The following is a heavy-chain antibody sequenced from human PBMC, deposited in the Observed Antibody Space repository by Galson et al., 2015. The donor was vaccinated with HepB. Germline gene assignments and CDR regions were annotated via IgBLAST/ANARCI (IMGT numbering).Heavy chain of an antibody. CDR2: IRSKTDGGAT. V-gene: IGHV3-15*01. J-gene: IGHJ1*01. CDR1: GITFSNAW. CDR3: TTASLITC. Sequence: SLRLSCAVSGITFSNAWMRWVRQVPGKGLEWVGRIRSKTDGGATDYAAPVQGRFTLLRDDSKDTLFLQMNSLKIEDTGIYYCTTASLITCGARGTLVTVST. D-gene: IGHD5-24*01.